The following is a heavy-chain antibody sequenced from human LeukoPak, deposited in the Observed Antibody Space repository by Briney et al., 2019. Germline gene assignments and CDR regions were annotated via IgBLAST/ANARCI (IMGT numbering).Heavy chain of an antibody. J-gene: IGHJ4*02. CDR2: IYSGGST. Sequence: TGGSLRLSCAASGFTVSSNYINWVRQAPGKGLEWVSVIYSGGSTYYADSVKGRFTISRDNSKNTLYLQMNSMRAEDTAVYYCARDRAAGSLFDYWGQGTLVTVSS. CDR3: ARDRAAGSLFDY. D-gene: IGHD6-13*01. CDR1: GFTVSSNY. V-gene: IGHV3-66*01.